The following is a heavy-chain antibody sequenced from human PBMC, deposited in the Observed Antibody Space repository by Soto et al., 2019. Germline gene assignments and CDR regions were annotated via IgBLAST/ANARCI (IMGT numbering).Heavy chain of an antibody. CDR3: ARGAPPGYFDY. D-gene: IGHD2-2*01. J-gene: IGHJ4*02. Sequence: PSETLSLTCTVSGGSISSGGYYWSWIRQHPGKGLEWIGYIYYSGSTYYNPSLKSRVTISVDTSKNQFSLKLSSVTAADTAVYYCARGAPPGYFDYWGQGTLVTVSS. CDR1: GGSISSGGYY. V-gene: IGHV4-31*03. CDR2: IYYSGST.